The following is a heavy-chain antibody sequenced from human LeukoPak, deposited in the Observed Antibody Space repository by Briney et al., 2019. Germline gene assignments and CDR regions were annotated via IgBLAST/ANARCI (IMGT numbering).Heavy chain of an antibody. D-gene: IGHD3-22*01. Sequence: PSQTLSLTCTVSSDSTNSGTYSWMWIRQPAGKGLEWIGRISSSGGASYNPSLKSRVTISVETSKNQFSLKLSSVTAADTAVYYCARYVYDSSGYYYYYYYMDVWGKGTTVTVSS. CDR3: ARYVYDSSGYYYYYYYMDV. V-gene: IGHV4-61*02. J-gene: IGHJ6*03. CDR2: ISSSGGA. CDR1: SDSTNSGTYS.